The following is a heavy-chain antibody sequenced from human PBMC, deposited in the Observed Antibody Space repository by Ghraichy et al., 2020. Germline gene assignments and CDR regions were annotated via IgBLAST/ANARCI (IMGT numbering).Heavy chain of an antibody. Sequence: ASVKVSCKPSGYSFTNYGITWVRQAPGQGLEWIGWIWPFNGNTNSAQKFQGRVTMTTDTSTSTAYMELRSLRSDDTAVYYCARIRSLVAGDSWGQGTLITVSS. V-gene: IGHV1-18*01. CDR3: ARIRSLVAGDS. J-gene: IGHJ4*02. CDR1: GYSFTNYG. D-gene: IGHD6-19*01. CDR2: IWPFNGNT.